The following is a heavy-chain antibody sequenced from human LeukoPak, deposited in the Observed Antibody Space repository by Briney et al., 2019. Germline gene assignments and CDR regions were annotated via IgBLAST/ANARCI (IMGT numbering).Heavy chain of an antibody. CDR1: EYSFTNYW. V-gene: IGHV5-51*01. D-gene: IGHD5-18*01. J-gene: IGHJ4*02. CDR2: IYPGDSDT. CDR3: ARRGGYNYGYFDY. Sequence: GESLKISCKGSEYSFTNYWIGWVRQTPGKGLEWMGFIYPGDSDTTYSPSFQGQVTISADKSISTAYLQWSSLKAPGTAMYDCARRGGYNYGYFDYWGQGTQVTVSS.